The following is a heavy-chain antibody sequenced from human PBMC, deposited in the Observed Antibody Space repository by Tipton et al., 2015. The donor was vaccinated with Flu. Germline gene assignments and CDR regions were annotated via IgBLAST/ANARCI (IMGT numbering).Heavy chain of an antibody. CDR3: ARGPTVVTPVYAFDI. Sequence: TLSLTCTVSGASISSAAYYWSWIRQPAGKGLEWIVRIYTSGSTYYNPSLKSRVSISLDTSKKQSSLKLTSVTAAVAAVYYCARGPTVVTPVYAFDIWGQGTMVTVSS. CDR2: IYTSGST. V-gene: IGHV4-61*02. D-gene: IGHD4-23*01. CDR1: GASISSAAYY. J-gene: IGHJ3*02.